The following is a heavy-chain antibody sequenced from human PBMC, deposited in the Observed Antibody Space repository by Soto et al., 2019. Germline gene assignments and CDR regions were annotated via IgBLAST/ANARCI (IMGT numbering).Heavy chain of an antibody. CDR2: IYWNDDK. J-gene: IGHJ4*02. CDR3: THRREYSSCSRY. Sequence: QITLKASGPTLVKPTQTLTLTCTFSGFSLSTSGVGVGWIRQHTGKALERLALIYWNDDKRYSPSLNSRLTITKDTSKNRVVLTMTNIDPMHTATYYCTHRREYSSCSRYWGQGTMVTVSS. V-gene: IGHV2-5*01. CDR1: GFSLSTSGVG. D-gene: IGHD6-6*01.